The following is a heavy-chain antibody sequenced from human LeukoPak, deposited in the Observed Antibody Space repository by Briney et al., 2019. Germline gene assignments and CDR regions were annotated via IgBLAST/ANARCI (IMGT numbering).Heavy chain of an antibody. CDR3: AREDYYYGMDV. V-gene: IGHV1-8*02. J-gene: IGHJ6*02. CDR1: GYTFTSYG. Sequence: ASVKVSCKASGYTFTSYGISWVRQAPGQGLEWMGWMNPNSGNTGYAQKFQGRVTMTRNTSISTAYMELSSLRSEDTAVYYCAREDYYYGMDVWGQGTTVTVSS. CDR2: MNPNSGNT.